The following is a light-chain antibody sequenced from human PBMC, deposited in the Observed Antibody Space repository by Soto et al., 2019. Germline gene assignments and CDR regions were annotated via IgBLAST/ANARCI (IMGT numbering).Light chain of an antibody. J-gene: IGLJ1*01. CDR3: QAWDSNTYV. CDR1: KLGDKY. CDR2: QDN. V-gene: IGLV3-1*01. Sequence: SYELTQPPSVSVSPGQTATVTCSGDKLGDKYVCWYQQRPGQSPVLVIYQDNKRPSGIAERFSGSNSGNTATLTISGTQSMDEANYYCQAWDSNTYVFGSGTKLTVL.